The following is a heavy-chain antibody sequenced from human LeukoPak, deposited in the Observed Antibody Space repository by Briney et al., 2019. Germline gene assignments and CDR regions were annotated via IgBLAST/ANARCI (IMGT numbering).Heavy chain of an antibody. V-gene: IGHV3-30-3*01. CDR2: ISYDGSNK. CDR3: ARDPFNVRQDPWWYFDY. D-gene: IGHD2-15*01. CDR1: GFTFSSYA. Sequence: GGSLRLSCAASGFTFSSYAMHWVRQAPGKGLEWVAVISYDGSNKYYADSVKGRFTTSRDNSKNTLYLQMNTLRAEDTAVYYCARDPFNVRQDPWWYFDYWGQGTLVTVSS. J-gene: IGHJ4*02.